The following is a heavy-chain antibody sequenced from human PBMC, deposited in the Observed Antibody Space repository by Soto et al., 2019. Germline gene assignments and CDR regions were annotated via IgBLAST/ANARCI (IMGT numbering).Heavy chain of an antibody. CDR3: ARVGVVPAAGLDY. D-gene: IGHD2-2*01. CDR1: GYTFTGYY. CDR2: INPNSGGT. Sequence: TSVKVSCKASGYTFTGYYMHWVQQATGQGLEWMGWINPNSGGTNYAQKFQGRVTMTRDTSISTAYMELSRLRSDDTALYYCARVGVVPAAGLDYWGQGPLVIVS. V-gene: IGHV1-2*02. J-gene: IGHJ4*02.